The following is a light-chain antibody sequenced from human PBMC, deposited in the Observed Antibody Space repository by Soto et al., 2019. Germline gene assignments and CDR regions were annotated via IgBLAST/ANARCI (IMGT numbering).Light chain of an antibody. CDR1: QSVAGNS. CDR3: QQYGSSRDT. J-gene: IGKJ2*01. Sequence: EIVLTQSPVTLSLSPGERATLSCRASQSVAGNSLAWYRHKPGQAPNLVIYGASSRSAGVPDRFVGSGSGTDFTLTISRLEPEDFAVYYCQQYGSSRDTFGQGTKLEIK. CDR2: GAS. V-gene: IGKV3-20*01.